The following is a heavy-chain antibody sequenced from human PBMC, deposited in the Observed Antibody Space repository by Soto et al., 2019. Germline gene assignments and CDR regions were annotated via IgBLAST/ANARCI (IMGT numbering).Heavy chain of an antibody. V-gene: IGHV3-23*01. Sequence: GGSLRLSCAASGFTFSSYAMSWVRQAPGKGLEWVSAISGSGGSTYYADSVKGRFTISRDNSKNTLYLQMNSVRPEDTAVYYCAKGPYYGSGTMDLWGQGTTVTVSS. CDR3: AKGPYYGSGTMDL. J-gene: IGHJ6*02. CDR1: GFTFSSYA. CDR2: ISGSGGST. D-gene: IGHD3-10*01.